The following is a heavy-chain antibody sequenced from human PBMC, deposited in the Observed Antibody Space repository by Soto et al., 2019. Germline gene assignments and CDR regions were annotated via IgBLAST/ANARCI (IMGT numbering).Heavy chain of an antibody. CDR3: SADLLPGCLLWFGELNDY. CDR2: INSKNDGWTT. CDR1: GFTFSNAW. V-gene: IGHV3-15*01. Sequence: GGSLRLSCAASGFTFSNAWMSWVRQAPGKGLEWVGRINSKNDGWTTDYAAPVKGRFTISRDDSKNTLELQMNSLKTGDTAVYYCSADLLPGCLLWFGELNDYWGQGTLVTVSS. D-gene: IGHD3-10*01. J-gene: IGHJ4*02.